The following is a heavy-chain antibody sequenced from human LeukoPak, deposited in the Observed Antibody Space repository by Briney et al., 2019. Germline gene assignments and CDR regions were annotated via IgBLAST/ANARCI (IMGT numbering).Heavy chain of an antibody. J-gene: IGHJ4*02. Sequence: EGSLRLSCAASGFTFSSYGMHWVRQAPGKGLEWVAVISYDGSNKYYADSVKGRFTISRDNSKNTLYLQMNSLRAEDTAVYYCADDSSGWYHFDYWGQGTLVTVSS. CDR2: ISYDGSNK. D-gene: IGHD6-19*01. CDR1: GFTFSSYG. V-gene: IGHV3-30*18. CDR3: ADDSSGWYHFDY.